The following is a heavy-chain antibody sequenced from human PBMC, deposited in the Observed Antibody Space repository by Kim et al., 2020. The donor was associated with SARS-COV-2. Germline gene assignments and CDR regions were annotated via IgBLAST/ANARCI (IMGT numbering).Heavy chain of an antibody. V-gene: IGHV4-39*07. Sequence: SETLSLTCTVSGGSISSSSYYWGWIRQPPGKGLEWIGIIYYSGSTYYNPSLKSRVTISVDTSKNQFSLKLSSVTAADTAVYYCARATPFDPWGQGTLVTVSS. CDR3: ARATPFDP. D-gene: IGHD2-15*01. CDR1: GGSISSSSYY. J-gene: IGHJ5*02. CDR2: IYYSGST.